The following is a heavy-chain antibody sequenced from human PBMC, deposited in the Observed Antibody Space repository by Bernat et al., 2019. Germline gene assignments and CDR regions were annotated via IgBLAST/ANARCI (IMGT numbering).Heavy chain of an antibody. CDR3: ARLYYYQMDV. J-gene: IGHJ6*02. Sequence: EVQLVETGGGLIQPGGSLRLSCAASGLTVSSNDMTWVRQAPGKGLEWVSVIHKGGRTYYADSVKGRFTISRDNSKNTLYVEMNSLRAEDTAVYYCARLYYYQMDVWGQGTTVTVSS. CDR1: GLTVSSND. CDR2: IHKGGRT. V-gene: IGHV3-53*05.